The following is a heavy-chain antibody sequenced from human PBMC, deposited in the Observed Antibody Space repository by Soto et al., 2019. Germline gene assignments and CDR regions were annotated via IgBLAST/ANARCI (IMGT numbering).Heavy chain of an antibody. D-gene: IGHD4-4*01. J-gene: IGHJ6*02. CDR3: AREQSDYRYYYYGMDV. V-gene: IGHV1-2*02. Sequence: ASVKVSCKASGYTFTGYYMHWVRQAPGQGLEWMGWINPNSGGTNYAQKFQGRVTMTRDTSISTAYMELGRLRSDDTAVYYCAREQSDYRYYYYGMDVWGQGTTVTVSS. CDR2: INPNSGGT. CDR1: GYTFTGYY.